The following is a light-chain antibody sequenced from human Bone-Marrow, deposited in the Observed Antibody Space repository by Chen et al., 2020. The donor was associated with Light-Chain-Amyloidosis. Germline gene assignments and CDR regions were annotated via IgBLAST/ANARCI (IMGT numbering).Light chain of an antibody. Sequence: QSALTQPAPVSGSPGQSLTISCTGTSSDVGGDNHVSWYQQHPDKAPKLMIYEVTHRPSWVPDRFSGSKSDNTASLTISGLQTEDEADYFCSSYTITNTLVFGSGTRVTVL. CDR1: SSDVGGDNH. J-gene: IGLJ1*01. CDR2: EVT. CDR3: SSYTITNTLV. V-gene: IGLV2-14*01.